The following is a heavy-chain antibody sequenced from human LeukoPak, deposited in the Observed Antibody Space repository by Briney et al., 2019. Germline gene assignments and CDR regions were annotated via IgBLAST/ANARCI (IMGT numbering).Heavy chain of an antibody. J-gene: IGHJ4*02. CDR1: GFTFSTYA. Sequence: GGSLRLSCAASGFTFSTYAMSWVRQAPGKGLEWVSAIRGSGDSTNYADSADSVKGRFTISRDNSKNMLYLQMISLTAEDTALYYCAKGYSSGWYAFDSWGQGTLVTVSS. CDR3: AKGYSSGWYAFDS. V-gene: IGHV3-23*01. CDR2: IRGSGDSTNYA. D-gene: IGHD6-19*01.